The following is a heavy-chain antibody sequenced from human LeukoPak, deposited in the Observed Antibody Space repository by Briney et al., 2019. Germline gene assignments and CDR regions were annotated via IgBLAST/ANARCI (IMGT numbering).Heavy chain of an antibody. Sequence: ASVKVSCTASGYTFTSYDINWVRQATGQGLEWMGWMNPNSGNTGYAQKFQGRVTMTRNTSISTAYMELSSLRSEDTAVYYCARVPYDYVWGSYRPGGVFDYWGQGTLVTVSS. CDR1: GYTFTSYD. J-gene: IGHJ4*02. V-gene: IGHV1-8*01. CDR2: MNPNSGNT. CDR3: ARVPYDYVWGSYRPGGVFDY. D-gene: IGHD3-16*02.